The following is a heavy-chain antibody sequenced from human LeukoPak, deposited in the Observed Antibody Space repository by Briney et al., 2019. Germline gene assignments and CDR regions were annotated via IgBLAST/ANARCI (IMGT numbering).Heavy chain of an antibody. CDR2: IRSKANSYGT. CDR3: TGLGDYGDAGPY. D-gene: IGHD4-17*01. CDR1: GFTLSGST. Sequence: GGSLKLSCAASGFTLSGSTMHWVRQAAGKGLEWVGRIRSKANSYGTAYAASVKGRFTVSRDDSKNTAYLQMNSLKTEDTAVYYCTGLGDYGDAGPYWGQGTLVTVSS. V-gene: IGHV3-73*01. J-gene: IGHJ4*02.